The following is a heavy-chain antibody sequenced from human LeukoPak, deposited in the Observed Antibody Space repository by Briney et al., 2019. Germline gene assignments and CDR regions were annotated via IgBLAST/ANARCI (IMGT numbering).Heavy chain of an antibody. D-gene: IGHD1-26*01. Sequence: GALRLSCAASGFTSSSYAMSWVRQAPGKGLEWVSAISGSGGSTYYADSVKGRFTTSRDNSKNTLYLQMNSLRAEDTAVYYCAKDELDSGSYFFVYWGQGTLVTVSS. CDR1: GFTSSSYA. V-gene: IGHV3-23*01. CDR2: ISGSGGST. CDR3: AKDELDSGSYFFVY. J-gene: IGHJ4*02.